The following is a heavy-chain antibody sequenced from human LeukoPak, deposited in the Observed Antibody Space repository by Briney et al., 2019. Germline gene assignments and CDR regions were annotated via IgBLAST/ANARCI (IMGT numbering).Heavy chain of an antibody. D-gene: IGHD6-19*01. V-gene: IGHV4-61*01. CDR3: ARAIPGYSSAWFSNWFDP. Sequence: SETLSLTCTVSGGSVISKSHYWSWIRQPPGKGLEWIGYIYHSGTTKYNPSLKSRVTISIDTSKNQFSLKLSSVTAADTAVYYCARAIPGYSSAWFSNWFDPWGQGTLVTVSS. J-gene: IGHJ5*02. CDR2: IYHSGTT. CDR1: GGSVISKSHY.